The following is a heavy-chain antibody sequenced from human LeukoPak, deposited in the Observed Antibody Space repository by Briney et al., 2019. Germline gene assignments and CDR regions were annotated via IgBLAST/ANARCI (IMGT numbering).Heavy chain of an antibody. CDR3: AREGWDIVVVPAAIRGVYYYYMDV. CDR1: GFTFSSYS. V-gene: IGHV3-21*01. Sequence: GGSLRLSCAASGFTFSSYSMNWVRQAPGKGLEWVSSISSSSSYIYYADSVKGRFIISRDNAKNSLYLQMNSLRAEDTAVYYCAREGWDIVVVPAAIRGVYYYYMDVWGKGTTVTVSS. D-gene: IGHD2-2*02. J-gene: IGHJ6*03. CDR2: ISSSSSYI.